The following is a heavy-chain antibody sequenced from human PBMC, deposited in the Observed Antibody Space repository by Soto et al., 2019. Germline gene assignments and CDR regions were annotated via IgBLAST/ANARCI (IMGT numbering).Heavy chain of an antibody. CDR1: GGSFSDYY. CDR2: INHSGGA. CDR3: AREGGYCSGGRRSLVDY. V-gene: IGHV4-34*01. D-gene: IGHD2-15*01. Sequence: SETLSLTYAVYGGSFSDYYWSWIRQPPGKGLEWLGEINHSGGANYNPSLESRVTVSVDTSKNQFSLKLSSMTAADTAVYYCAREGGYCSGGRRSLVDYWGQGTLVTVSS. J-gene: IGHJ4*02.